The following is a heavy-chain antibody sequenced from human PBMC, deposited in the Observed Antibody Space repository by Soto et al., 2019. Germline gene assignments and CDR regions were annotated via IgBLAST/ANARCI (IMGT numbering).Heavy chain of an antibody. CDR2: IYYSGST. D-gene: IGHD3-10*01. V-gene: IGHV4-31*03. Sequence: QVQLQESGPGLVKPSQTLSLTCTVSGGSISSGGYYWSWIRQHPGKGLEWIGYIYYSGSTYYNPSRKSRVTISVDTSKNQFSMKLSSVTAADTAVYYCLAYGSGSYGPFGGMDVWGQGTTVTVSS. J-gene: IGHJ6*02. CDR1: GGSISSGGYY. CDR3: LAYGSGSYGPFGGMDV.